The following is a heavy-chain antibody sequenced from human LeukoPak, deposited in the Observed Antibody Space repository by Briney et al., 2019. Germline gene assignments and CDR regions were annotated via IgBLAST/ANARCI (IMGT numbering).Heavy chain of an antibody. CDR2: ISTSGTTI. J-gene: IGHJ3*02. V-gene: IGHV3-11*01. CDR1: GFTFSDYY. D-gene: IGHD3-22*01. Sequence: GGSLRLSCAASGFTFSDYYMTWIRQAPGKGLEWVSYISTSGTTIYYADSVKGRFTISRDNAKNSLYLQMNSLRAEDTAVYYCARGLYDSSGYGGFDIWGQGTMVTVSS. CDR3: ARGLYDSSGYGGFDI.